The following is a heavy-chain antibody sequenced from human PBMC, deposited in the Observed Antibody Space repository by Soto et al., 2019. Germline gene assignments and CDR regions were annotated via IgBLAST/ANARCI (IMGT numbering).Heavy chain of an antibody. CDR2: IYYSGST. V-gene: IGHV4-31*03. CDR3: ARGTATRITMVRGPVVDY. D-gene: IGHD3-10*01. CDR1: GGSISSGGYY. Sequence: QVQLQESGPGLVKPSQTLSLTCTVSGGSISSGGYYWSWIRQHPGKGLEWIGYIYYSGSTYYNPSLKSRVTISVDTSKNQFSLKLSSVTAADTAVYYCARGTATRITMVRGPVVDYWGQGTLVTVSS. J-gene: IGHJ4*02.